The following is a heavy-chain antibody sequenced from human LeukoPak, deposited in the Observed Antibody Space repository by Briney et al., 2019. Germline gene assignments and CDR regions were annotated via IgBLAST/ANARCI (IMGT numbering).Heavy chain of an antibody. D-gene: IGHD2/OR15-2a*01. Sequence: GGSLRLSCAASGFTVSSNYMSWVRQAPGKGLEWVSVIYSGGATSYADSVKGRFTISKDNSKNTLYLQMNSLRAEDTAVYYCAKIRGGLLDYFGSWGQGNLVTVSS. V-gene: IGHV3-53*01. CDR2: IYSGGAT. CDR1: GFTVSSNY. CDR3: AKIRGGLLDYFGS. J-gene: IGHJ4*02.